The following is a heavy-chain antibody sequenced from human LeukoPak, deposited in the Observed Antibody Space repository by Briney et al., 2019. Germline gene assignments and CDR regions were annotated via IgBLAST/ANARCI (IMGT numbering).Heavy chain of an antibody. CDR2: INPNSGGT. Sequence: ASVKVSCKASGYTFTGYYMHWVRQAPGQGLEWMGWINPNSGGTNYAQKFQGWVTMTRDTSISTAYMELSRLRSDDTAVYYCARGDYVSFGSSSYYYGMDVWGKGTTVTVSS. CDR3: ARGDYVSFGSSSYYYGMDV. V-gene: IGHV1-2*04. D-gene: IGHD4-17*01. J-gene: IGHJ6*04. CDR1: GYTFTGYY.